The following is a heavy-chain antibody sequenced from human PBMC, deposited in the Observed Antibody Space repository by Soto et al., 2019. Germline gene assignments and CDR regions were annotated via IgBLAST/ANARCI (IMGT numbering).Heavy chain of an antibody. V-gene: IGHV4-30-2*01. CDR2: IHQNGNT. D-gene: IGHD3-10*01. Sequence: QLQLQESGSGLVTPSQTLSLTCTVSGGSINSGTYSWNWIRQPPGQGLEWIAYIHQNGNTYYNPSLRSRVIISVVWSKKQFSLNMNSVTAADTAVYYCARERFGGGEFDPWGQGILVTVSS. J-gene: IGHJ5*02. CDR1: GGSINSGTYS. CDR3: ARERFGGGEFDP.